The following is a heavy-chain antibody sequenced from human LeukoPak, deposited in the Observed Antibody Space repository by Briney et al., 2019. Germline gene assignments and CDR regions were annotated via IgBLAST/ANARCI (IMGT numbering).Heavy chain of an antibody. Sequence: PGGSLRLSCAASGFTVSSNYMSWVRQAPGKGLEWVSVIYSGGSTYYADSVKGRFTISRDNSKNTLYLQMNSLRAEDTAVYYCARSRYSSGWYPIYFDYWGQGTLVTVSS. J-gene: IGHJ4*02. CDR1: GFTVSSNY. D-gene: IGHD6-19*01. V-gene: IGHV3-53*01. CDR2: IYSGGST. CDR3: ARSRYSSGWYPIYFDY.